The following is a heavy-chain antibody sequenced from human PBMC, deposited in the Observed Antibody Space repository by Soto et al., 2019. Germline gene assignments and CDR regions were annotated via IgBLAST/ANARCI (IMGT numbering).Heavy chain of an antibody. D-gene: IGHD1-1*01. CDR1: GGSISSYY. Sequence: PSETLSLTCTVSGGSISSYYWSWIRQPAGKGLEWIGRIYTSGSTNYNPSLKSRVTMSVDTSKNQFSLKLSSVTAADTAVYYCARDVVRWNANWFDPWGQGTLVTVSS. V-gene: IGHV4-4*07. CDR2: IYTSGST. J-gene: IGHJ5*02. CDR3: ARDVVRWNANWFDP.